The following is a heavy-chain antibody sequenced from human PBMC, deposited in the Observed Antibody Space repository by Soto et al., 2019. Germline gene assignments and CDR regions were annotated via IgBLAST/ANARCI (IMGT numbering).Heavy chain of an antibody. CDR1: GGSISSGGYY. CDR2: TYYSGST. J-gene: IGHJ3*02. CDR3: ARDAGRRDDYTMSAFDI. V-gene: IGHV4-61*08. D-gene: IGHD4-4*01. Sequence: SETLSLTCTVPGGSISSGGYYWSWIRQPPGKGLEWIGYTYYSGSTNYNPSLKSRVTISVDTSKNQFSLKLSSVTAADTAVYYCARDAGRRDDYTMSAFDIWGQGTMVTVSS.